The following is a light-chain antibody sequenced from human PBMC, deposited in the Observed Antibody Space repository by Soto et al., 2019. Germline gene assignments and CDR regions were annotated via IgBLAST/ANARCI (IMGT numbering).Light chain of an antibody. CDR2: GAS. J-gene: IGKJ1*01. CDR1: QSVGSSH. CDR3: PQSGSAPWT. V-gene: IGKV3-20*01. Sequence: IVLRQSPGTLSFSPGERATLSCRASQSVGSSHLAWYQQKPGQAPRLLIYGASSRATGIPDRFSGSGSGTDFTLTISRLEPEDFTVYYCPQSGSAPWTFCQGTNVDIK.